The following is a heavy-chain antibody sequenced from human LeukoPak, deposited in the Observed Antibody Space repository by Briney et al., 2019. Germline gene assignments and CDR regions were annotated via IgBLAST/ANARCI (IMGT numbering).Heavy chain of an antibody. Sequence: GRSLRLSCAASGFTFSSYGVHWVRQAPGKGLEGVAVISFDGNNKYYADSVKGRFTISRDNSKNRLYLQMNSLRAGDTAVYYCAKDHYDTGGTYSFDPWGQGTLVTVSS. D-gene: IGHD2-8*02. CDR3: AKDHYDTGGTYSFDP. J-gene: IGHJ5*02. V-gene: IGHV3-30*18. CDR2: ISFDGNNK. CDR1: GFTFSSYG.